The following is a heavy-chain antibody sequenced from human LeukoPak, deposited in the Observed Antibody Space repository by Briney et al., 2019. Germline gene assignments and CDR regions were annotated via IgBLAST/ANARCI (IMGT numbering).Heavy chain of an antibody. V-gene: IGHV3-21*01. CDR3: ARDLSSSFDY. CDR1: GFTFSSYS. J-gene: IGHJ4*02. D-gene: IGHD6-13*01. CDR2: ISSSSSYI. Sequence: GGSLRLSCAASGFTFSSYSMNWVREAPGKGLEGVSSISSSSSYIYYADSVKGRFTISRDNAKNSLYLQMNSLRAEDTAVYYCARDLSSSFDYWGQGTLVTVSS.